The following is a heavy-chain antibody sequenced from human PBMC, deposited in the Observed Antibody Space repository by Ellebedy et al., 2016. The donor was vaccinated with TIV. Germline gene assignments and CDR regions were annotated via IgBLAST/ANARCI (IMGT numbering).Heavy chain of an antibody. J-gene: IGHJ6*02. Sequence: GGSLRLXCAASGFTFSSYAMSWVRQAPGKGLEWVSAISGSGGSTYYADSVKGRFTISRDNSKNTLYLQMNSLRAEDTALYHCARVLRGGWYLSYYYGMDVWGQGTTVTVSS. D-gene: IGHD6-19*01. CDR2: ISGSGGST. CDR1: GFTFSSYA. CDR3: ARVLRGGWYLSYYYGMDV. V-gene: IGHV3-23*01.